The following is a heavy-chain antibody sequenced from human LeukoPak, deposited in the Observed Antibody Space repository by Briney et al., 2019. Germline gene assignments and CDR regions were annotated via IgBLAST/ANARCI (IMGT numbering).Heavy chain of an antibody. V-gene: IGHV4-59*01. Sequence: SETLPLTCTVSGGSIISYYWSWIRQPPGKGLEWIGYIYYSGSTNYNPSLKSRVTISVDTSKNQFSLKLSSVTAADTAVYYCARAPFYYDSSGYSNCFDPWGQGTVVTVSS. CDR3: ARAPFYYDSSGYSNCFDP. CDR2: IYYSGST. CDR1: GGSIISYY. J-gene: IGHJ5*02. D-gene: IGHD3-22*01.